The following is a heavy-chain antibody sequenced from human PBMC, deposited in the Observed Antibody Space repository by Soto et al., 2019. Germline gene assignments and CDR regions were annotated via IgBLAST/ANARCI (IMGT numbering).Heavy chain of an antibody. CDR1: GYTFTSYD. D-gene: IGHD3-16*02. J-gene: IGHJ6*03. Sequence: QVQLVQSGAEVKKPGASVKVSCKASGYTFTSYDINWVRQATGQGLEWMGWMNPNSGNTGYAQKFQGRVTMTRNTSINTAYMELSSLRSEDTAVYYCASLFYDYLWGSYPPHYYYMDVWGKGTTVTVSS. CDR3: ASLFYDYLWGSYPPHYYYMDV. CDR2: MNPNSGNT. V-gene: IGHV1-8*01.